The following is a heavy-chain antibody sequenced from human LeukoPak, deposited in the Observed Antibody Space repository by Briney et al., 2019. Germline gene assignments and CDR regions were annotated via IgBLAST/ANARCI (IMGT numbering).Heavy chain of an antibody. D-gene: IGHD3-22*01. CDR2: ISGSGGST. CDR3: ARNSGYSDY. V-gene: IGHV3-23*01. CDR1: GFTFSSYA. Sequence: RVSCKASGFTFSSYAMSWVRQAPGKGLEWVSAISGSGGSTYYADSVKGRFTISRDNSKNTLYLQMNSLRADDTAVYYCARNSGYSDYWGQGTLVTVSS. J-gene: IGHJ4*02.